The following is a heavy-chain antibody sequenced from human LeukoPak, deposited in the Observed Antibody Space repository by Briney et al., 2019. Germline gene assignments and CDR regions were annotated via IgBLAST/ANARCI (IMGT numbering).Heavy chain of an antibody. CDR2: ISGSGGST. J-gene: IGHJ4*02. CDR3: AKGSNGYSNFDY. CDR1: GFTFSSYA. Sequence: GGSLRLSCAASGFTFSSYAMNWVRQAPGKGLEWVSAISGSGGSTYYADSVTGRFTISRDNSKNTLYLQMNSLRAEDTAVYYCAKGSNGYSNFDYWGQGTLVTVSS. V-gene: IGHV3-23*01. D-gene: IGHD5-24*01.